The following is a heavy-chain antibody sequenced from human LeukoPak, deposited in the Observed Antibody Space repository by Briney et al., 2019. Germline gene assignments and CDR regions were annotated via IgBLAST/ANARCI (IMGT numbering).Heavy chain of an antibody. CDR3: ARESGIASAGYMDV. CDR2: IYTSGNT. V-gene: IGHV4-4*09. Sequence: SETLSLTCTVSGGSISDYYWSWIRQPPGKGLEWIGYIYTSGNTKYSPSLKSRVTMSIDTSKNRFSLKLSSVTAADTAVCYCARESGIASAGYMDVWGKGTTVTVSS. D-gene: IGHD6-13*01. CDR1: GGSISDYY. J-gene: IGHJ6*03.